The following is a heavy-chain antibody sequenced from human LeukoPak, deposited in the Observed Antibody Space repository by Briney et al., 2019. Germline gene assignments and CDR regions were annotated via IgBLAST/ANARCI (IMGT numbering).Heavy chain of an antibody. Sequence: GGSLRLSCAASGFTFSSYGMNWVRQAPGKGLEWVSSISSRSGYIYYADSVKGRFTISRDNAKNSLYLQMNSLRAEDTAVYYCAKAPYYYGSGTIDYWGQGTLVTVSS. CDR2: ISSRSGYI. CDR3: AKAPYYYGSGTIDY. J-gene: IGHJ4*02. CDR1: GFTFSSYG. V-gene: IGHV3-21*04. D-gene: IGHD3-10*01.